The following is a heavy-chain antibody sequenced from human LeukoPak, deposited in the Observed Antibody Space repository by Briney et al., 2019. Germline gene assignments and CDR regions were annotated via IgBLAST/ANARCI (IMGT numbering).Heavy chain of an antibody. CDR1: GFTFSDYA. Sequence: GGSLRLSCVASGFTFSDYAMSWVRQAPGKGLEWVSGIGDSGGSTYYADSVKGRCTISRDNSKNTVSLQMNNLRAEDTAVYFCARHDSFIPYWGQGTLVTVTS. CDR3: ARHDSFIPY. CDR2: IGDSGGST. D-gene: IGHD3-16*02. J-gene: IGHJ4*02. V-gene: IGHV3-23*01.